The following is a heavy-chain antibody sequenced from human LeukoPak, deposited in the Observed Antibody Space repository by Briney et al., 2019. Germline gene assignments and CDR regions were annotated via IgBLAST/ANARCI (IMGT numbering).Heavy chain of an antibody. V-gene: IGHV3-23*01. D-gene: IGHD1-26*01. CDR3: AKLVGSTYY. CDR1: GFTFSSFA. Sequence: GGSPRLSCAASGFTFSSFAMNWVRQAPGKGLEWVSYIGGSGGSTYYADSVKGRFTISRDNSKNTLYLQMNSLRAEDTATYYCAKLVGSTYYWGQGTLVTVSS. J-gene: IGHJ4*02. CDR2: IGGSGGST.